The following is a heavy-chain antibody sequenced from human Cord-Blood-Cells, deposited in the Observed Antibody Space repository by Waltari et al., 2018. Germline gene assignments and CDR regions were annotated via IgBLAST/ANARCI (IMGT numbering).Heavy chain of an antibody. CDR1: GGSFSGYY. Sequence: QVQLQQWGAGLLKPSETLSLTCAVYGGSFSGYYWSWIRQPPGKGLEWIGEINHSGSTNYNPALKSRVTIAVDTSKNQFSLKLRSVTAADTAVYYCARGPSGFWSGYYGSWWFDPWGQGTLVTVSS. V-gene: IGHV4-34*01. CDR3: ARGPSGFWSGYYGSWWFDP. J-gene: IGHJ5*02. CDR2: INHSGST. D-gene: IGHD3-3*01.